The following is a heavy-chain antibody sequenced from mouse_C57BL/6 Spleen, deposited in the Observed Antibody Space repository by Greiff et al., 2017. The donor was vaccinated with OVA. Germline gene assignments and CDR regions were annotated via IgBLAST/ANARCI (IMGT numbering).Heavy chain of an antibody. J-gene: IGHJ2*01. CDR3: ARWVHYYGSSYFDY. CDR2: INPGSGGT. V-gene: IGHV1-54*01. Sequence: QVQLKESGAELVRPGTSVKVSCKASGYAFTNYLIEWVKQRPGQGLEWIGVINPGSGGTNYNEKFKGKATLTADKSSSTAYMQLSSLTSEDSAIYFCARWVHYYGSSYFDYWGQGTTLTVSS. D-gene: IGHD1-1*01. CDR1: GYAFTNYL.